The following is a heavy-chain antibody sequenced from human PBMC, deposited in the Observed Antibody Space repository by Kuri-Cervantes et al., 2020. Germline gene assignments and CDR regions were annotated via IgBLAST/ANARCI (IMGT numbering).Heavy chain of an antibody. CDR3: ARGLTWGIQKDY. D-gene: IGHD5-18*01. J-gene: IGHJ4*02. CDR2: IYYSGST. CDR1: GGSFSGYY. V-gene: IGHV4-34*01. Sequence: GSLRLSCAVYGGSFSGYYWGWIRQPPGKGLEWIGSIYYSGSTYYNPSLKSRVTISVDTSKNQFSLKLSSVTAADTAVYYCARGLTWGIQKDYWGQGTLVTVSS.